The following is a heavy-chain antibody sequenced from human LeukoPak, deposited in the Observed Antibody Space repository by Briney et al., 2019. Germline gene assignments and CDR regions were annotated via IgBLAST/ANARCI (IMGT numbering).Heavy chain of an antibody. CDR1: GFTFSSYE. CDR2: ISSSGSTI. Sequence: GGSLRLSCAASGFTFSSYEMNWVRQAPGKGLEWVSYISSSGSTIYYADSVKGRFTISRDNAKNSLYLQMNSLRAEDTAVYYCAREQYISGKSLDYWGQGKLVTVSS. CDR3: AREQYISGKSLDY. J-gene: IGHJ4*01. V-gene: IGHV3-48*03. D-gene: IGHD3-10*01.